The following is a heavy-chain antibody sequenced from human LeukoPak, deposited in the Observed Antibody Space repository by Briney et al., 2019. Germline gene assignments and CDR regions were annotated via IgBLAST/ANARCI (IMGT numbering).Heavy chain of an antibody. V-gene: IGHV3-43*01. D-gene: IGHD5-18*01. Sequence: GGSLRLSCVVSGFTFDDYPMHWVRQAPGKGLEWVSLITWDGSTTYYAGSVEGRFTISRDNTKNSLYLQMNSLRSEDTALYYCAKALQGYSYADYWGQGTLVTVSS. CDR1: GFTFDDYP. CDR2: ITWDGSTT. CDR3: AKALQGYSYADY. J-gene: IGHJ4*02.